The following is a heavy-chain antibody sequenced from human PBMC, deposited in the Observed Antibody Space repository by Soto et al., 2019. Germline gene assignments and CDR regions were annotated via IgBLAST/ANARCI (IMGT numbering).Heavy chain of an antibody. CDR3: ATFRGSSRTVPPYHSDAFDI. D-gene: IGHD4-17*01. Sequence: QVQLQESGPGLVKPSQTLSLTCTVSGGSISSGGYYWSWIRQHPGKGLEWIGYIYYSGSTYYNPSLKSRVTIPVDTSKNQSARKLSSVTAAETAVYYCATFRGSSRTVPPYHSDAFDIWGQGTMVTVSS. CDR1: GGSISSGGYY. V-gene: IGHV4-31*03. J-gene: IGHJ3*02. CDR2: IYYSGST.